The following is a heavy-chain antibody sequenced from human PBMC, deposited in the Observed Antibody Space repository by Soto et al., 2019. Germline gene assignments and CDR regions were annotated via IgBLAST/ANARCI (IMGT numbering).Heavy chain of an antibody. CDR1: GFTVSSNY. J-gene: IGHJ6*02. Sequence: GGSLRLSCAASGFTVSSNYMSWVRQAPGKGLEWVSVIYSGGSTYYADSVKGRFIISRDDSKNTLYLQMNSLRAEDTAVYYCAKGSSSHYYYYYYGMDVWGQGTTVTVSS. D-gene: IGHD6-13*01. V-gene: IGHV3-66*01. CDR2: IYSGGST. CDR3: AKGSSSHYYYYYYGMDV.